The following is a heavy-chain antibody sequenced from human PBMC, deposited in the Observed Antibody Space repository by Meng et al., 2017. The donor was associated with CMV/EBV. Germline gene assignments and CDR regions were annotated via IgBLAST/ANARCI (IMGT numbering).Heavy chain of an antibody. J-gene: IGHJ6*02. CDR3: ARGSDRDYYGMDV. CDR1: GFTVSSNY. V-gene: IGHV3-53*01. CDR2: IYSGGST. Sequence: GESLKISCAASGFTVSSNYMSWVRQAPGKGLEWVSVIYSGGSTYYADSVKGRLTISRDNSKNTLYLQMNSLRAEDTAVYYCARGSDRDYYGMDVWGQGTTVTVSS.